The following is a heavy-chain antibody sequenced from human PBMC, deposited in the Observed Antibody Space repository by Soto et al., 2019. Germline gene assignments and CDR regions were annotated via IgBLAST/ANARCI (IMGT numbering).Heavy chain of an antibody. Sequence: ASVKVSCKASGGTFSSYTISWVRQAPGQGLEWMGRIIPILGIANYAQKFQGRVTITADKSTSTAYMEPSSLRSEDTAVYYCARDDGYCSGGSCYGGYVIDYWGQATLVTVS. CDR1: GGTFSSYT. J-gene: IGHJ4*02. D-gene: IGHD2-15*01. CDR2: IIPILGIA. V-gene: IGHV1-69*04. CDR3: ARDDGYCSGGSCYGGYVIDY.